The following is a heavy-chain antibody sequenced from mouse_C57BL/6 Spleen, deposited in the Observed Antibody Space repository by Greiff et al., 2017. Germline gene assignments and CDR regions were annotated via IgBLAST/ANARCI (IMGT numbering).Heavy chain of an antibody. Sequence: VQLQQSGPELVRPGVSVKISCKGSGYTFTDYAMHWVKQSHATSLEWIGVISTYYGDASYNQKFKDKATMTVDKSSSTAYMELARLTSEDSAVYYCARFSKIYYYGSSPYYYAMDHWGQGTSVTVSS. CDR3: ARFSKIYYYGSSPYYYAMDH. CDR1: GYTFTDYA. D-gene: IGHD1-1*01. J-gene: IGHJ4*01. V-gene: IGHV1-67*01. CDR2: ISTYYGDA.